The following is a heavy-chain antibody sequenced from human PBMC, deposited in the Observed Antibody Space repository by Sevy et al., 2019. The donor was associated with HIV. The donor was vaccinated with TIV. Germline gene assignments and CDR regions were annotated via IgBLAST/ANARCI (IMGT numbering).Heavy chain of an antibody. J-gene: IGHJ5*02. CDR3: AREFQVDTAMGHNWFDP. D-gene: IGHD5-18*01. Sequence: SETLSLTCTVSGYSIGSDHYWGWIRQPPGKGLEWIASIYRSGSTYYNPSLKSRVTMSLDTSRNQFSLKVRSVTAADTALYYCAREFQVDTAMGHNWFDPWGHGTLVTVSS. CDR2: IYRSGST. CDR1: GYSIGSDHY. V-gene: IGHV4-38-2*02.